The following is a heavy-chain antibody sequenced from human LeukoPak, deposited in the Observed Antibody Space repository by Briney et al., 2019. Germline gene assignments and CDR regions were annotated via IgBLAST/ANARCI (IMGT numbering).Heavy chain of an antibody. CDR3: ARAWDGSGYYSSSWFDP. D-gene: IGHD3-22*01. Sequence: SVKVSCKASGGTFSSYAISWVRQAPGQGLEWMGRIIPILGIANYAQKFQGRVTITADKSTSTAYMELSSLRSEDTAVYYCARAWDGSGYYSSSWFDPWGQGTLVTVSS. V-gene: IGHV1-69*04. CDR2: IIPILGIA. CDR1: GGTFSSYA. J-gene: IGHJ5*02.